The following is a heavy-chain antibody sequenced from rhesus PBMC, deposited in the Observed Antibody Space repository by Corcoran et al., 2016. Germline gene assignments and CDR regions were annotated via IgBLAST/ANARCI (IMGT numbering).Heavy chain of an antibody. D-gene: IGHD6-13*01. Sequence: QVQLQESGPGVVKPSETLSLTCAVSGYSISSGYDWSWIRQPPGEGLEWIGSIYGSIGPANYHPSLKNRVTISRDTSKNQFSLKLSSVTAADTAVYYCARDRYSSRSRYFDYWGQGVLVTVSS. CDR2: IYGSIGPA. V-gene: IGHV4-76*01. CDR1: GYSISSGYD. CDR3: ARDRYSSRSRYFDY. J-gene: IGHJ4*01.